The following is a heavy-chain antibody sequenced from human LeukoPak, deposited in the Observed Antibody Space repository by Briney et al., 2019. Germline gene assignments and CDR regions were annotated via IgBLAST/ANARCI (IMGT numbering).Heavy chain of an antibody. CDR3: ARDLLPYFDY. CDR2: ISITNSYI. Sequence: GGSLRLSCVVSGFTFSTYHMNWVRQAPGKGLEWVSSISITNSYIYYADSVTGRFTISRDNAKNSLYLQMNSLRAEDTAVYYCARDLLPYFDYWGQGTLVTVSS. V-gene: IGHV3-21*01. CDR1: GFTFSTYH. D-gene: IGHD3-22*01. J-gene: IGHJ4*02.